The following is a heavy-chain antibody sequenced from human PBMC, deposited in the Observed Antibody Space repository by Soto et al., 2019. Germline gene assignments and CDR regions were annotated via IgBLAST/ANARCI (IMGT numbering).Heavy chain of an antibody. J-gene: IGHJ6*02. CDR2: ISYDGSNK. D-gene: IGHD2-15*01. CDR3: AKGRKYCSGGSCHYGMDV. V-gene: IGHV3-30*18. CDR1: GFTFSSYG. Sequence: QVQLVESGGGVVQPGRSLRLSCAASGFTFSSYGMHWVRQAPGKGLEWVAVISYDGSNKYYADSVKGRFTISRDNSKNTPXLQMNSLRAEDTAVYYCAKGRKYCSGGSCHYGMDVWGQGTTVTVSS.